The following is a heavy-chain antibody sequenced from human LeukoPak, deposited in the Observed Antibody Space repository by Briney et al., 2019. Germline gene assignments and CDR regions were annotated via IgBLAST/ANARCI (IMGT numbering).Heavy chain of an antibody. CDR2: IYYGGST. Sequence: SETLSLTCTVSGGSISSYYWSWIRQPPGKGLEWIGYIYYGGSTNYNPSLKSRVTISVDTSKNQFSLKLSSVTAADTAVYYCARGAYSSSSFGYWGQGTLVTVSS. D-gene: IGHD6-6*01. V-gene: IGHV4-59*01. CDR3: ARGAYSSSSFGY. CDR1: GGSISSYY. J-gene: IGHJ4*02.